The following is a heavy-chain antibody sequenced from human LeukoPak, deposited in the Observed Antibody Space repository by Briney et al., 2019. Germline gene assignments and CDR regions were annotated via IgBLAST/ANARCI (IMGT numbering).Heavy chain of an antibody. Sequence: SSETLSLTCAVYGGSFSGYYWSWIRQPPGKGLEWIGEIYHSGSTNYNPSLKSRVTISVDTPKNQFSLKLSSVTAADTAVYYCARGVGATSALWGQGTLVTVSS. CDR3: ARGVGATSAL. J-gene: IGHJ4*02. CDR1: GGSFSGYY. V-gene: IGHV4-34*01. CDR2: IYHSGST. D-gene: IGHD1-26*01.